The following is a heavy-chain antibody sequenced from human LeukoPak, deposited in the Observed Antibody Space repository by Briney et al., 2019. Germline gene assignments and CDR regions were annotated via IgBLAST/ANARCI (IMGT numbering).Heavy chain of an antibody. V-gene: IGHV3-74*01. Sequence: GGSLRLSCTASGFTFRDYVMSWFRQAPGKGLEWVSRINGDESSTNYADSVKGRFTISRDNAKDTLYLHMNSLTAEDTAVYYCARGAKWAYYFDYWGQGTLVTVSS. CDR2: INGDESST. CDR3: ARGAKWAYYFDY. J-gene: IGHJ4*02. D-gene: IGHD1-26*01. CDR1: GFTFRDYV.